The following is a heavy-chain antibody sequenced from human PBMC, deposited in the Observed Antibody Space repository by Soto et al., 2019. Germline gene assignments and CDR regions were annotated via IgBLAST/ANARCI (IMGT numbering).Heavy chain of an antibody. J-gene: IGHJ6*02. V-gene: IGHV1-46*01. Sequence: ASVKVSCKPTGYTFSGYYVHWVRQAPGQGLEWMGVFKPTGGGSTSYSQQFKGRITVTRDTSTSTVYMELGSLRFDDTAVYFCASDYGSGIEMDVWGQGTRVTVSS. D-gene: IGHD3-10*01. CDR1: GYTFSGYY. CDR3: ASDYGSGIEMDV. CDR2: FKPTGGGST.